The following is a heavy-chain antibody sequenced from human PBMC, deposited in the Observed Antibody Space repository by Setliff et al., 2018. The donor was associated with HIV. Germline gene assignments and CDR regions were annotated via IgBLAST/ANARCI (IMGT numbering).Heavy chain of an antibody. CDR3: VITKMLYYFDS. J-gene: IGHJ4*02. CDR1: GGTFSSYV. D-gene: IGHD2-8*01. CDR2: INPGNGNT. Sequence: ASVKVSCKASGGTFSSYVISWMRQAPGQSLEWMGWINPGNGNTQYSQKFRSRITLTINKSANVAYMELASLKSEDTAVYYCVITKMLYYFDSWGQGTLVTVSS. V-gene: IGHV1-3*01.